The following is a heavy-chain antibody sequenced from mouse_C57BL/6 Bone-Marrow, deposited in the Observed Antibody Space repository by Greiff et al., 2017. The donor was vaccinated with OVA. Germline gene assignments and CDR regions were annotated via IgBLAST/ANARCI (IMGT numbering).Heavy chain of an antibody. CDR3: AREGVYYSNFAY. Sequence: VQLQQSGAELARPGASVKLSCKASGYTFTSYGISWVKQRTGQGLEWIGEIYPRSGNTYYNEKFKGKATLTADKSSSTAYMELRSLTSEDSAVYFCAREGVYYSNFAYWGQGTLVTFSA. D-gene: IGHD2-5*01. CDR1: GYTFTSYG. V-gene: IGHV1-81*01. J-gene: IGHJ3*01. CDR2: IYPRSGNT.